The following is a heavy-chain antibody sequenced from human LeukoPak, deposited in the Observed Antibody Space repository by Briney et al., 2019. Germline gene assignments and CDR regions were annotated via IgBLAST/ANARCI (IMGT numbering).Heavy chain of an antibody. CDR3: ARIYITGTTLWSSYHYYYMDV. Sequence: PSETLSLTCTVSGGSISSYYWSWIRQPPGKGLEWIGYIYYSGSTNYNPSLKSRVTISVDASKNQFSLKLSSVTAADTAVYYCARIYITGTTLWSSYHYYYMDVWGKGTTVTVSS. V-gene: IGHV4-59*01. CDR1: GGSISSYY. CDR2: IYYSGST. J-gene: IGHJ6*03. D-gene: IGHD1-7*01.